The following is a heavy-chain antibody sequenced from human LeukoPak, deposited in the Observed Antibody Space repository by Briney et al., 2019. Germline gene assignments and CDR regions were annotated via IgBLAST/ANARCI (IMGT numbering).Heavy chain of an antibody. CDR2: ISGSGGST. Sequence: GGSLRLSCAASEFSVGSNYMTWVRQAPGKGLEWVSAISGSGGSTYYADSVKGRFTISRDNSKNTLYLQMNSLRAEDTAVYYCAKDLVAAMVGDAFDIWGQGTMVTVSS. V-gene: IGHV3-23*01. CDR1: EFSVGSNY. J-gene: IGHJ3*02. D-gene: IGHD5-18*01. CDR3: AKDLVAAMVGDAFDI.